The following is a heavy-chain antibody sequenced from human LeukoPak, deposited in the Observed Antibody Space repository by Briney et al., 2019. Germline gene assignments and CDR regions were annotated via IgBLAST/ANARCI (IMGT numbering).Heavy chain of an antibody. D-gene: IGHD3-22*01. J-gene: IGHJ4*02. V-gene: IGHV3-48*01. CDR2: ISYSSGTI. CDR3: ARIGDRDSSGYYYDY. Sequence: GGSLRLSCAASGFTFSSNSMNWVRQAPGKGLEWVSYISYSSGTIYSADSVKGRFTVSRDNAKNSLYLQMNSLTAKDTAVYYCARIGDRDSSGYYYDYWGQGTLVTVSS. CDR1: GFTFSSNS.